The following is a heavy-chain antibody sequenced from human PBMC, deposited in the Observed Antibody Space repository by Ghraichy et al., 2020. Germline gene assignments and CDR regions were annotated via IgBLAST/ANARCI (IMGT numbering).Heavy chain of an antibody. Sequence: LNISCAASGFTFSSYSMNWVRQAPGKGLEWVSYISSSSSTIYYADSVKGRFTISRDNAKNSLYLQMNSLRAEDTAVYYCASRGYSSSSNYYYYGMDVWGQGTTVTVSS. J-gene: IGHJ6*02. CDR2: ISSSSSTI. V-gene: IGHV3-48*01. CDR3: ASRGYSSSSNYYYYGMDV. D-gene: IGHD6-6*01. CDR1: GFTFSSYS.